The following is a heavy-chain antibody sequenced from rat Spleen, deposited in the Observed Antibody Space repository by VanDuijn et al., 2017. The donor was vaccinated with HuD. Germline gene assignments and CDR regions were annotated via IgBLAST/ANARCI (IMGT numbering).Heavy chain of an antibody. V-gene: IGHV2S30*01. CDR3: TRDNYYDGSYYYAGYFDY. J-gene: IGHJ2*01. CDR1: GFSLMDYS. Sequence: QVQLKESGPGLVQPSQTLSLTCTVSGFSLMDYSVHWVRQPPGKGLEWMGRMKYDGDTYYNSALKSRLSISRDTSKSQVFLKMNSLQTEDTAIYYCTRDNYYDGSYYYAGYFDYWGQGVMVTVSS. CDR2: MKYDGDT. D-gene: IGHD1-12*02.